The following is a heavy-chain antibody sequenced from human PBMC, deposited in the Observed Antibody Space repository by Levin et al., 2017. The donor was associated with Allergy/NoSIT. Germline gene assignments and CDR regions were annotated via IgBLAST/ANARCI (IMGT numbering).Heavy chain of an antibody. CDR2: ISGSGGST. Sequence: GGSLRLSCAASGFTFSSYAMSWVRQAPGKGLEWVSAISGSGGSTYYADSVKGRFTISRDNSKNTLYLQMNSLRAEDTAVYYCAKEYYDFWSGYYPEILSLDYWGQGTLVTVSS. CDR1: GFTFSSYA. J-gene: IGHJ4*02. D-gene: IGHD3-3*01. CDR3: AKEYYDFWSGYYPEILSLDY. V-gene: IGHV3-23*01.